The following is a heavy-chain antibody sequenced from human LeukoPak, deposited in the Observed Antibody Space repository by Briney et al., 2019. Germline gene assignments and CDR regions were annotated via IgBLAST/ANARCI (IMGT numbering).Heavy chain of an antibody. D-gene: IGHD2-2*01. CDR2: IYYSGST. V-gene: IGHV4-61*05. Sequence: SETLSLTCTVSGGSISSSSYYWSWIRQPPGKGLEWIGFIYYSGSTNYNPSLKSRVTISVDTSKNQFSLKLSSVTAADTAVYYCARGSLTSSYCSSTSCPNYYYYYMDVWGKGTTVTVSS. J-gene: IGHJ6*03. CDR3: ARGSLTSSYCSSTSCPNYYYYYMDV. CDR1: GGSISSSSYY.